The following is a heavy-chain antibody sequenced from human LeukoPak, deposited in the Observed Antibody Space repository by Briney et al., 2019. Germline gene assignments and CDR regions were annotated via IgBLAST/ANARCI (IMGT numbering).Heavy chain of an antibody. CDR2: ISAYNGNT. CDR1: GYTFTSYY. V-gene: IGHV1-18*04. D-gene: IGHD4-17*01. J-gene: IGHJ4*02. CDR3: ARADYGDYHY. Sequence: ASVKVSCKASGYTFTSYYMHWVRQAPGQGLEWMGWISAYNGNTNYAQKLQGRVTMTTDTSTSTAYMELRSLRSDDTAVYYCARADYGDYHYWGQGTLVTVSS.